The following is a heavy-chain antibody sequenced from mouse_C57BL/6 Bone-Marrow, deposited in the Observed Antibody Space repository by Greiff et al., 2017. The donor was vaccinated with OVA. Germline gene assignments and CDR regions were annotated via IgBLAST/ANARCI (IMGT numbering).Heavy chain of an antibody. Sequence: GGGLVQPKGSLKLSCAASGFSFNTYAMNWVRQAPGKGLEWVARIRSKSNNYATYYADSVKDRFTISRDDSESMLYLQMNNLKTEDTAMYYCVRHLWAYWGQGTLVTVSA. CDR1: GFSFNTYA. D-gene: IGHD1-1*02. V-gene: IGHV10-1*01. CDR3: VRHLWAY. CDR2: IRSKSNNYAT. J-gene: IGHJ3*01.